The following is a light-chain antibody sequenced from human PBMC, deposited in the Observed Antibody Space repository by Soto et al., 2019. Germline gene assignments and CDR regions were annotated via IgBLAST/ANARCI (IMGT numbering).Light chain of an antibody. CDR2: QAS. V-gene: IGKV1-5*01. CDR1: QSVVNL. Sequence: IQMTQSPSTLSASVGDRVTITCRASQSVVNLAWYQQKPGKVPKLLIFQASTLETGVPSRFSGSGAGTEFTLSISSLQPDDFATYYCQHYDVYPYTFGQGTKLEIK. CDR3: QHYDVYPYT. J-gene: IGKJ2*01.